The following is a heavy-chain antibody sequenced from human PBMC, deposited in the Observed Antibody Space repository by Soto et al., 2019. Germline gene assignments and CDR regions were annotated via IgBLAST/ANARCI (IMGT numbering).Heavy chain of an antibody. CDR2: ISAYNGNT. J-gene: IGHJ4*02. CDR3: ARDNSRLYFDY. CDR1: GYIFTSFG. D-gene: IGHD1-26*01. V-gene: IGHV1-18*01. Sequence: ASVKVSCKASGYIFTSFGIGWVRQAPGQGLEWMGWISAYNGNTNYAQNLQGRVTMTTDTSTSTAYMELRSLRSDDTAVYYCARDNSRLYFDYWGQRALVTVSS.